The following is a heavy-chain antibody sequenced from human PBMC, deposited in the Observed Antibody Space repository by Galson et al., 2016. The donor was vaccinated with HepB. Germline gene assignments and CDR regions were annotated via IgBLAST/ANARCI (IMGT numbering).Heavy chain of an antibody. Sequence: SVKVSCKASGYTFTSYGIGWVRQAPGQGLEWMGWISAYNAYRDYPQKLQGRVTMTTDTSTSTAYMELSNLRSDDTAVYYCARAGDGNWFESWGQGTLLNVS. CDR2: ISAYNAYR. D-gene: IGHD2-21*02. CDR3: ARAGDGNWFES. V-gene: IGHV1-18*04. CDR1: GYTFTSYG. J-gene: IGHJ5*01.